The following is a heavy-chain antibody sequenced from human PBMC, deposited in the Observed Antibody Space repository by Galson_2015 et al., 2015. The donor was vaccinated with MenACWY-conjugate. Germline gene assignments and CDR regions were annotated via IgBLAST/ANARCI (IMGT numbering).Heavy chain of an antibody. CDR1: GYSFTSYW. J-gene: IGHJ3*02. CDR2: VYPGDSDI. V-gene: IGHV5-51*01. Sequence: QSGAEVKKPGESLKLSCEASGYSFTSYWIGWVRQMPGKGLEWMGMVYPGDSDIRYSPSFQGQVTISADRSINTAYLQWTSLKASDSAMYYCARHTAPGSVVVVAIFGFEIWGQGTMVTVSS. D-gene: IGHD2-21*01. CDR3: ARHTAPGSVVVVAIFGFEI.